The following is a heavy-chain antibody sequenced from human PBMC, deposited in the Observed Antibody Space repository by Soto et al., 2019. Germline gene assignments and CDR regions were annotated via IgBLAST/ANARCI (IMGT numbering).Heavy chain of an antibody. CDR3: ARLGLPGAIDFDS. CDR1: GYKFTTLW. J-gene: IGHJ4*02. V-gene: IGHV5-51*01. Sequence: PLKSIKISCKDAGYKFTTLWIGWMRKMPGKGLEWMGIIYPADSETKYSPDFQGQVTISADRSTNTAYLQWRSLRASDTAMSYRARLGLPGAIDFDSCALGTLVTVSS. D-gene: IGHD3-16*01. CDR2: IYPADSET.